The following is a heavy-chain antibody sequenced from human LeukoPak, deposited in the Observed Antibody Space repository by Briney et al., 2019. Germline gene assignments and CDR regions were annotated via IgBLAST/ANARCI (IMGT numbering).Heavy chain of an antibody. CDR2: ISGSGGST. CDR3: AKDLHIVVVTAILDY. D-gene: IGHD2-21*02. Sequence: GSLRLSCAASGFTFSSYAMSWVRQAPGKGLEWVSAISGSGGSTYYADSVKGRFTISRDNSKNTLYLQMNSLRAEDTAVYYCAKDLHIVVVTAILDYWGQGTLVTVSS. J-gene: IGHJ4*02. V-gene: IGHV3-23*01. CDR1: GFTFSSYA.